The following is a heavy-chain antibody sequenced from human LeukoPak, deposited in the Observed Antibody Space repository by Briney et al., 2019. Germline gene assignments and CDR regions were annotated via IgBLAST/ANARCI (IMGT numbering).Heavy chain of an antibody. CDR2: VYHSGNT. J-gene: IGHJ6*03. D-gene: IGHD4-23*01. Sequence: SETLSLTCTVSGYSISSGYYWGWIRQTPGKGQEWIGSVYHSGNTYYNPSLKSRVTISVDTSKNQFSLKLSSVTAADTAVYYCARVTGGGHYYYMDVWGKGTTVTVSS. CDR1: GYSISSGYY. V-gene: IGHV4-38-2*02. CDR3: ARVTGGGHYYYMDV.